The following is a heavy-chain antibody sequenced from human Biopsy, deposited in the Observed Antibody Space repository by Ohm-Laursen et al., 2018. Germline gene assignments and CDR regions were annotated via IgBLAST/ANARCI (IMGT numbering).Heavy chain of an antibody. D-gene: IGHD2-8*01. J-gene: IGHJ6*02. CDR2: IKHSGST. V-gene: IGHV4-34*01. Sequence: GTLSLTCTVSGGSIISYYWNWIRQPAGKGLEWIGEIKHSGSTNYNPSLKSRVTISVDTSKNQFSLKLSSVTAADTAVYYCARGMRYCTNAVCYKSGSGSYYRYYYGMDVWGQGTKVTVSS. CDR3: ARGMRYCTNAVCYKSGSGSYYRYYYGMDV. CDR1: GGSIISYY.